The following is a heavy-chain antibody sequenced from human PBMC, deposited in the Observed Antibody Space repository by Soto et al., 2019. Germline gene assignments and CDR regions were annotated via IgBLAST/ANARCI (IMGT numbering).Heavy chain of an antibody. V-gene: IGHV3-23*01. J-gene: IGHJ4*02. CDR1: GFTFSSYA. CDR3: ARRGSGGYYDY. CDR2: ISGSGGST. Sequence: EVQLLESGGGLVQPGGSLRLSCAASGFTFSSYAMRWVRQAPGKGLEWVSAISGSGGSTYYADSVKGRFTISRDNSKNTVYLQMNSLRGEDTAVYYCARRGSGGYYDYWGQGNLVTVSS. D-gene: IGHD6-19*01.